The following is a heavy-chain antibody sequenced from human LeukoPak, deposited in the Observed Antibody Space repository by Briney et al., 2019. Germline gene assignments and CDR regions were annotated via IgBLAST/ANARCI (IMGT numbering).Heavy chain of an antibody. V-gene: IGHV3-7*01. J-gene: IGHJ4*02. D-gene: IGHD6-13*01. CDR3: ASGRQLGY. CDR2: IKEDGSEK. Sequence: GGSLSLCCAASGFTFSNYWMSWVRQATGKGLEWVANIKEDGSEKYYVDAVKGRFTISRDNARNSLYLQMNSLRAEDTAVYYCASGRQLGYWGQGTLVTVSS. CDR1: GFTFSNYW.